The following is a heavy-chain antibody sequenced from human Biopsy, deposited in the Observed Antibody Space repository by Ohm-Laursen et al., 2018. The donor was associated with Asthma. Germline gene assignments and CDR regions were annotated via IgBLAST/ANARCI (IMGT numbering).Heavy chain of an antibody. V-gene: IGHV1-3*01. J-gene: IGHJ3*02. CDR1: AYTITSNA. D-gene: IGHD3-9*01. CDR3: ARTYFDFLTGQVHDAFAM. Sequence: ASVKVSCKASAYTITSNAIHWVRQAPGHSLEWMGWINAANGNTKYSQKFQGRLTISRDTSASTAYMDLSSLRSEDTAVYYCARTYFDFLTGQVHDAFAMWGQGTVVTVSS. CDR2: INAANGNT.